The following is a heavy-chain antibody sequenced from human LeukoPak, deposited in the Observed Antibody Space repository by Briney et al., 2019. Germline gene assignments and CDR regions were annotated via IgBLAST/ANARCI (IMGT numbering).Heavy chain of an antibody. V-gene: IGHV3-21*01. D-gene: IGHD1-14*01. CDR1: GFSFSTYY. J-gene: IGHJ4*02. CDR2: ISSGSTYI. CDR3: VRENHGSFDY. Sequence: GGSLRLSCAASGFSFSTYYVNWVRQAPGKGLEWVACISSGSTYIFHADSVRGRFAVSRDNAKNSLYLQMNSLRADDTAVYYCVRENHGSFDYWGWGSLVTVSS.